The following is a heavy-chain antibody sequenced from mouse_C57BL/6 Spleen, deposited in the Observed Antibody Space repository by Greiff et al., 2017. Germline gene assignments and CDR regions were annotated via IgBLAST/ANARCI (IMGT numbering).Heavy chain of an antibody. Sequence: VQLKQSGPELVKPGASVKISCKASGYTFTDYYMNWVKQSHGKSLEWIGDINPNNGGTSYNQKFKGKATLTVDKSSSTAYMELRSLTSEDSAVYYCAREILRYAMDYWGQGTSVTVSS. CDR2: INPNNGGT. D-gene: IGHD1-1*01. CDR1: GYTFTDYY. CDR3: AREILRYAMDY. J-gene: IGHJ4*01. V-gene: IGHV1-26*01.